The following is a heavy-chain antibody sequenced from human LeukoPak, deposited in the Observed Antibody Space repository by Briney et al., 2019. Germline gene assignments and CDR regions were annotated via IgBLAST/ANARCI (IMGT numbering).Heavy chain of an antibody. J-gene: IGHJ4*02. D-gene: IGHD6-13*01. CDR1: GFTLSSYA. Sequence: PGGSLRLPCAASGFTLSSYAMSWVRQAPGKGREWVSAISGSGGSTYYADSVEGRFTISRDNSKNTLYLQMNSLRAEDTAVYYCARKIGFSSSWYYGRHYFDYWGQGTLVTVSS. CDR3: ARKIGFSSSWYYGRHYFDY. CDR2: ISGSGGST. V-gene: IGHV3-23*01.